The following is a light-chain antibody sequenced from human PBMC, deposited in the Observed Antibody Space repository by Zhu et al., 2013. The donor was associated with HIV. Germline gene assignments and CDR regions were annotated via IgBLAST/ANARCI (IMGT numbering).Light chain of an antibody. Sequence: DIQLTQSPSFLSASVGDRVTITCRASQDIGKYLAWYQQKPAKAPNLLIYAASTLQSGVPSRFGGRGSGTEFTLTISSLQPEDFATYYCQQFNSYPYTFGQGTKLEIK. CDR2: AAS. CDR1: QDIGKY. J-gene: IGKJ2*01. V-gene: IGKV1-9*01. CDR3: QQFNSYPYT.